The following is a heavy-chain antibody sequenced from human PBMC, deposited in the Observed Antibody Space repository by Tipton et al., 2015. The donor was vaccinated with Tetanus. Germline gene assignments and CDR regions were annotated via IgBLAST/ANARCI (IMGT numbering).Heavy chain of an antibody. D-gene: IGHD6-19*01. CDR2: IYYSGST. Sequence: TLSLTCTVSGGSISSSSYYWGWIRQPPGKGLEWIGSIYYSGSTYYNPSLKSRVTISVDTSKNQFSLKLSSVTAADTAVYYCARAVPIAVAGIFDYWGQGTLVTVSS. V-gene: IGHV4-39*07. CDR1: GGSISSSSYY. J-gene: IGHJ4*02. CDR3: ARAVPIAVAGIFDY.